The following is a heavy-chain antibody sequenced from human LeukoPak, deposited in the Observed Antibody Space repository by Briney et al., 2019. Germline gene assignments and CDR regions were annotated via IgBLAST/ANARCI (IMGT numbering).Heavy chain of an antibody. CDR1: GFTFSSYG. CDR2: ISGSGGST. V-gene: IGHV3-23*01. D-gene: IGHD1-1*01. J-gene: IGHJ5*02. CDR3: AKDADRYNWNDWNNWFDP. Sequence: GGSLRLSCAASGFTFSSYGMSWVRQAPGKGLEWVSAISGSGGSTYYADSVKGRFTISRDNSKNTLYLQMNSLRAEDTAVYYCAKDADRYNWNDWNNWFDPWGQGTLVTVSS.